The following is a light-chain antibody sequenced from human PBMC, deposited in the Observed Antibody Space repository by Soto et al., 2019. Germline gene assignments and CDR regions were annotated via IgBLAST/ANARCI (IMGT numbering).Light chain of an antibody. Sequence: EIVMTQSPATLSVSPGERATLSCMASQSVSSNLAWYQQKPGQAPRLLIYGASTRATGIPARFSGSGSGTEFTLTIRSLQSEDFAVYYCQQYNNWPSWTFGQGTKVEIK. CDR3: QQYNNWPSWT. CDR1: QSVSSN. CDR2: GAS. V-gene: IGKV3-15*01. J-gene: IGKJ1*01.